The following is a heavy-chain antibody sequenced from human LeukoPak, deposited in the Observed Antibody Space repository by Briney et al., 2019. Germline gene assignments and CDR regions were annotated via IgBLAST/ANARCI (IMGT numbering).Heavy chain of an antibody. Sequence: GGSLRLSCAASGFTFSSYGMHWVRQAPGKGLEWVAFIRYDGSNKYYADSVKGRFTISRDNSKNTLYLQMNSLRAEDTAVYYCAKDLRWGRYYYYGMDVWGQGTTVTVSS. CDR2: IRYDGSNK. J-gene: IGHJ6*02. CDR3: AKDLRWGRYYYYGMDV. V-gene: IGHV3-30*02. D-gene: IGHD3-16*01. CDR1: GFTFSSYG.